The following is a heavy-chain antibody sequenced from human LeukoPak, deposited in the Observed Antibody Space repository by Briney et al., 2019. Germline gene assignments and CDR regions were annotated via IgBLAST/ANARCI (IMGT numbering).Heavy chain of an antibody. J-gene: IGHJ4*02. D-gene: IGHD1-26*01. CDR3: ARDQVVGARRGFDY. V-gene: IGHV4-59*01. Sequence: PSETLSLTCTVSGGSISSYYWSWIRQPPGKGLEWIGYIYYSGSTNYNPSLKSRVTISVDTSKNQFSLKLSSVTAADTAVYYCARDQVVGARRGFDYWGQGTLVTVSS. CDR1: GGSISSYY. CDR2: IYYSGST.